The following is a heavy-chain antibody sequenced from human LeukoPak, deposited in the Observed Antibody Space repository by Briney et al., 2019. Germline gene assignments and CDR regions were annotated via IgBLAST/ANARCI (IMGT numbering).Heavy chain of an antibody. Sequence: KPSETLSLTCTVSGYSISSGYYWGWIRQPPGQGLEWIGSIYHSGSTYYNPSLKSRVTISVDTSKNQFSLKLSSVTAADTVVYYCARGLVVVAADWSDPWGQGTLVTVSS. CDR3: ARGLVVVAADWSDP. D-gene: IGHD2-15*01. CDR2: IYHSGST. V-gene: IGHV4-38-2*02. CDR1: GYSISSGYY. J-gene: IGHJ5*02.